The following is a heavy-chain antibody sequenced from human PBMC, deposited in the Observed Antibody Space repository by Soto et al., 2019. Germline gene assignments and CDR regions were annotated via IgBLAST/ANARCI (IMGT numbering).Heavy chain of an antibody. Sequence: QLQLQESGPGLVKPSETLSLTCTVSGGSISSSSYYWGWIRQPPGKGLEWIGSIYYSGSTYYNPSLKSRVTISVDTSKNQFSLKLSSVTAADTAVYFCAGAYSSGWYRVPPWWFDPWGQGTLVTVSS. CDR2: IYYSGST. D-gene: IGHD6-19*01. CDR3: AGAYSSGWYRVPPWWFDP. J-gene: IGHJ5*02. V-gene: IGHV4-39*01. CDR1: GGSISSSSYY.